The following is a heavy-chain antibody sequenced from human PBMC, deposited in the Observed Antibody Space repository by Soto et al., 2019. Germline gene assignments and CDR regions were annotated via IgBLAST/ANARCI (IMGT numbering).Heavy chain of an antibody. V-gene: IGHV1-8*01. CDR2: MNPNSGNT. Sequence: QVQLVQSGAEVKKPGASVKVSCKASGYTFTSYDINWVRQATGQGLEWMGWMNPNSGNTGYAQKFQGRVTMTRNTSISTAYMELSSLRSEDTAVYYCARNAGFGTFPDNWFDPWGQGTLVTVSS. CDR3: ARNAGFGTFPDNWFDP. D-gene: IGHD3-16*01. J-gene: IGHJ5*02. CDR1: GYTFTSYD.